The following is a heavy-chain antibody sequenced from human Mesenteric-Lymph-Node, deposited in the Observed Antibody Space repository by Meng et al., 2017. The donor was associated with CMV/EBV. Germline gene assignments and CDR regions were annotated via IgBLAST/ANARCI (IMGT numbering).Heavy chain of an antibody. Sequence: GASLKISCAASGITFSCYGMHWVRPAPGKGLEWVAFIQYDGINNYSADSVKGQFTISRDNSKNTLYLQMNSLRAEDTAIYYCAKADYYGSGSYFGNVNFDYWGQGTLVTVSS. CDR1: GITFSCYG. V-gene: IGHV3-30*02. CDR3: AKADYYGSGSYFGNVNFDY. D-gene: IGHD3-10*01. J-gene: IGHJ4*02. CDR2: IQYDGINN.